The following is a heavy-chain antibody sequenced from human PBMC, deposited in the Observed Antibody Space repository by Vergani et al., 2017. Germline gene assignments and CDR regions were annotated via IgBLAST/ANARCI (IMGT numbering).Heavy chain of an antibody. V-gene: IGHV1-2*02. D-gene: IGHD5-24*01. CDR1: GYTFTGYY. CDR3: AREWRRDGYNWAPFDY. CDR2: INPNSGGT. J-gene: IGHJ4*02. Sequence: QVQLVQSGAEVKKPGASVKVSCKASGYTFTGYYMHWVRQAPGQGLEWMGWINPNSGGTNYAQKFQGRVTMTRDTSISTAYMELSRLRSDDTAVYYCAREWRRDGYNWAPFDYWGQGTLVTVSS.